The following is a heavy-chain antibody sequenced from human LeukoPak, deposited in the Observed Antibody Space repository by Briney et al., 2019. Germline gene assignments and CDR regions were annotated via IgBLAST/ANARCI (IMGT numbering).Heavy chain of an antibody. Sequence: PGGSLRVSCAASGFSVGSNYMTWVRQAPGRGLEWVSIFYGGGSFYHKESVVGRFTISRDNSKNTLDLQMNGLRADDTAVYYCAGGAYCRGGVCPLDYWGQGTLVTVSS. CDR1: GFSVGSNY. CDR2: FYGGGSF. J-gene: IGHJ4*02. CDR3: AGGAYCRGGVCPLDY. D-gene: IGHD2-15*01. V-gene: IGHV3-53*01.